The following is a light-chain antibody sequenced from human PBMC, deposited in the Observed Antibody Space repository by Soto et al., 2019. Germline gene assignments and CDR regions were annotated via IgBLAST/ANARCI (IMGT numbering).Light chain of an antibody. Sequence: DIQMTQSPSSLSASVGDRVTITCRASQNISRYLNWYQQKPGKAPKLLIYGTSSLQSGVPSRFSGSGSGTDFTLTISSLQPEDFATYYCHQTYNYVTFGQGTRLEIK. CDR2: GTS. CDR1: QNISRY. J-gene: IGKJ5*01. CDR3: HQTYNYVT. V-gene: IGKV1-39*01.